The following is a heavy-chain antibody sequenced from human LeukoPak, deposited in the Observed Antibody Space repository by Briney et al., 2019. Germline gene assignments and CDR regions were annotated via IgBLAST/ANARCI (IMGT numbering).Heavy chain of an antibody. D-gene: IGHD5-24*01. V-gene: IGHV4-59*01. CDR3: ASVPAVEMATLPGAFDI. CDR1: GGSISSYY. CDR2: IYYSGST. J-gene: IGHJ3*02. Sequence: SETLSLTCTVSGGSISSYYWSWIRQPLGKGLEWIGYIYYSGSTNYNPSLKSRVTISVDTSKNQFSLKLSSGTAADTAVYYCASVPAVEMATLPGAFDIGGQGTMVTVSS.